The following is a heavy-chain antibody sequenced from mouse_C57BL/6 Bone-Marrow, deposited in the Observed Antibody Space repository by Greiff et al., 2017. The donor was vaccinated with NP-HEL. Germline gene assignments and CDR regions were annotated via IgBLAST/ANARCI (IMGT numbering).Heavy chain of an antibody. CDR2: IDPSDSET. J-gene: IGHJ1*03. D-gene: IGHD1-1*01. CDR3: ARFGGNYGTPGGFDV. Sequence: QVQLQQPGAELVRPGSSVKLSCKASGYTFTSYWMHWVKQRPIQGLEWIGNIDPSDSETHYNQKFKDKATLTVDKSSSTAYMQLSSLTSEDSAVYYCARFGGNYGTPGGFDVWGTGTTVTVSS. CDR1: GYTFTSYW. V-gene: IGHV1-52*01.